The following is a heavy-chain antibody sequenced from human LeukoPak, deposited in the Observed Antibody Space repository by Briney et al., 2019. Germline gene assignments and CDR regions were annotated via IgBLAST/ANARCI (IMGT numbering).Heavy chain of an antibody. CDR2: ISAYNGKT. CDR3: ASTSPPIQLFDY. CDR1: GYTFTNYG. Sequence: ASVKVSCKASGYTFTNYGISWVRQAPGQGLEWMGWISAYNGKTNYAQKVQGRVTMTTDASTSTAYMELRSLTSDDTAVYYCASTSPPIQLFDYWGQGTLVTVSS. V-gene: IGHV1-18*01. D-gene: IGHD5-18*01. J-gene: IGHJ4*02.